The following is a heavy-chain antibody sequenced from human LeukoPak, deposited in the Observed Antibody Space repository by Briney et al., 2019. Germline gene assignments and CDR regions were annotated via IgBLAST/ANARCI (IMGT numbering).Heavy chain of an antibody. V-gene: IGHV3-23*01. CDR3: AKDPRVGYCSGGSCYSDPVDY. D-gene: IGHD2-15*01. CDR1: GFTFSSYA. J-gene: IGHJ4*02. Sequence: GGSLRLSCAASGFTFSSYAMSWVRQAPGKRLEWVSAISGSGGSTYYADSVKGRFTISRDNSKNTLYLQMNSLRAEDTAVYYCAKDPRVGYCSGGSCYSDPVDYWGQGTLVTVSS. CDR2: ISGSGGST.